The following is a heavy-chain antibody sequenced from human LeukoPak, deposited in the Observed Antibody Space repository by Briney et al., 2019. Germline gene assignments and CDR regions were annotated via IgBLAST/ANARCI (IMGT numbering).Heavy chain of an antibody. D-gene: IGHD6-19*01. J-gene: IGHJ5*02. CDR2: IRYDGSNK. CDR3: ARDLGQWLVNWFDP. Sequence: GGSLRLSCAASGFGFSSYGMHWVRQAPGKGLEWVTFIRYDGSNKYYTDSVKGRFTISRDNAKNSLYLQMNSLRAEDTAVYYCARDLGQWLVNWFDPWGQGTLVTVSS. V-gene: IGHV3-30*02. CDR1: GFGFSSYG.